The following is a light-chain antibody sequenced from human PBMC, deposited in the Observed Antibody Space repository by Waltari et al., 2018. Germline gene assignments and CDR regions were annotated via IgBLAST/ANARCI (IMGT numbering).Light chain of an antibody. CDR3: QQGYSGPPIT. J-gene: IGKJ5*01. CDR1: ESISRS. V-gene: IGKV1-39*01. Sequence: DIQMTQSPSSLSASVGDRVTLPCRASESISRSLSWYQQIPGKAPKLLIYSASTLQSGVPARFSGSGSGTDFTLTISSLQPEDFATYFWQQGYSGPPITFGQGKRL. CDR2: SAS.